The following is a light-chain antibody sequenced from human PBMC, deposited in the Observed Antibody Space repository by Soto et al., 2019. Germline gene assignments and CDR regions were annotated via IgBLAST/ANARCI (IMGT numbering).Light chain of an antibody. J-gene: IGKJ5*01. V-gene: IGKV3-20*01. CDR3: QQYGSSPIT. CDR1: QSVSSNY. Sequence: EIVLTQSPATLPLSPGERATLSCRPSQSVSSNYLAWYQHKPGQAPRLLIYGASSRATGIPDRFSGSGSGTDFTLTISRLEPEDFAVYYCQQYGSSPITFGQGTRLEIK. CDR2: GAS.